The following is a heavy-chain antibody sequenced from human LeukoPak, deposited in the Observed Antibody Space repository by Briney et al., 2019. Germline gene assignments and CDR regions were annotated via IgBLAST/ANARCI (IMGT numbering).Heavy chain of an antibody. V-gene: IGHV3-21*01. CDR2: ISTSSSYI. CDR1: GFTFSSYN. Sequence: GGSLRLSCAASGFTFSSYNLNWVRQAPGKGLEWVSSISTSSSYIYYADSVKGRFTISRDNAKNTLYLQMNSLRAEDTAVYYCARAWFRGTFDYWGQGTLVTVSS. CDR3: ARAWFRGTFDY. J-gene: IGHJ4*02. D-gene: IGHD3-10*01.